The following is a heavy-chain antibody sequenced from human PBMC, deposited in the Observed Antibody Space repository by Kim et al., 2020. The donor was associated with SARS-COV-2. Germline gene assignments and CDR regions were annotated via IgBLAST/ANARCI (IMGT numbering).Heavy chain of an antibody. Sequence: TDYNPSLESRVTISVDTSKNQFSLKLSSVTAADTAVYYCARLETEAAGFYWGQGTLVTVSS. D-gene: IGHD6-13*01. CDR2: T. CDR3: ARLETEAAGFY. J-gene: IGHJ4*02. V-gene: IGHV4-39*01.